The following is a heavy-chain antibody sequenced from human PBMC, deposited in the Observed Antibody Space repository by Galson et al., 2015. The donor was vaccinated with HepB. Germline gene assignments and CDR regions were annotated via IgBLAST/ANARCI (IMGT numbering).Heavy chain of an antibody. CDR3: ARGVMVYATSPGDAFDI. V-gene: IGHV1-46*01. CDR2: INPSGGST. CDR1: GYTFTSYY. J-gene: IGHJ3*02. Sequence: SVKVSCKASGYTFTSYYMHWVRQAPGQGLEWMGIINPSGGSTSYAQKFQGRVTMTRVTSTSTVYMELSSLRSEDTAVYYCARGVMVYATSPGDAFDIWGQGTMATVSS. D-gene: IGHD2-8*01.